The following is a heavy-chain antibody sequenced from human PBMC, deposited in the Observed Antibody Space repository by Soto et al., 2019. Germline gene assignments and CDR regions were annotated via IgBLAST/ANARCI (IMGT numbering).Heavy chain of an antibody. Sequence: PSETLSLTCAVYGGSFSGYYWSWIRQPPGKGLEWIGEINHSGSTNYNPSLKSRVTISVDTSKNQFSLKLSSVTAADTAVYYCARLITGTPRPFAYWGQGTLVTVSS. V-gene: IGHV4-34*01. D-gene: IGHD1-7*01. CDR1: GGSFSGYY. J-gene: IGHJ4*02. CDR3: ARLITGTPRPFAY. CDR2: INHSGST.